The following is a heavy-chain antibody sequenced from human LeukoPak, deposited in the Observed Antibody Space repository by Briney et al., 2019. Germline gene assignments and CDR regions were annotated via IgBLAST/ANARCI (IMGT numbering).Heavy chain of an antibody. Sequence: SQTLSLTCAISGDIVASNSAASNWIRQSPSRGPEWLGRTYYRSEWSNNYAVSVKSRIIINPDTAKNPFSLQLSSVTPDDTAVYFCARAREGGWYFDLWGRGTLVSASS. V-gene: IGHV6-1*01. CDR3: ARAREGGWYFDL. CDR1: GDIVASNSAA. D-gene: IGHD1-26*01. J-gene: IGHJ2*01. CDR2: TYYRSEWSN.